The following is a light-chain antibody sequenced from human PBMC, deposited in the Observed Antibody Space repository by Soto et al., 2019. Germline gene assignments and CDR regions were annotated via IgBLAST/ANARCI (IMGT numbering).Light chain of an antibody. CDR2: DAS. J-gene: IGKJ3*01. CDR3: QQRDNWPFT. Sequence: EIVLTQSPATLSLSPGERATLSCRASQSVGSYLAWFQQRPGQAPRLVIHDASKRATGIPARFSGSGSGTDFSLTISGLEPEDFAVYYCQQRDNWPFTXGXGTTVDXK. CDR1: QSVGSY. V-gene: IGKV3-11*01.